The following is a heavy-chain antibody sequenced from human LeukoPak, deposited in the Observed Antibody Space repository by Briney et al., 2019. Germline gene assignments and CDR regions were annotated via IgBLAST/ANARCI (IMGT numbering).Heavy chain of an antibody. D-gene: IGHD1-14*01. Sequence: TSETLSLTCTVSGDSVTNDFFWGWVRQPPGKELEWIGSFCLGRDTCYRPSLKSRVTISVDTSKNQFPLNLNSVTAADTAVYYCARWASISREPGGFFDHWGQGTLVTVSS. CDR1: GDSVTNDFF. V-gene: IGHV4-38-2*02. CDR2: FCLGRDT. J-gene: IGHJ4*02. CDR3: ARWASISREPGGFFDH.